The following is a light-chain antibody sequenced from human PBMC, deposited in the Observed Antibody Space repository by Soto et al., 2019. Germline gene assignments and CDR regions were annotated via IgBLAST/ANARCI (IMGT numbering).Light chain of an antibody. Sequence: QSALTQPASVSGSPGQPITISCTGTSSDVGGYRYVSWYQQHPGKAPKLMIYEVSNRPSGVSNRFSGSKSGNTASLTNSGLQAEDEADYYCSSYSSSSTLYVFGTGTKVTVL. V-gene: IGLV2-14*01. CDR3: SSYSSSSTLYV. CDR2: EVS. CDR1: SSDVGGYRY. J-gene: IGLJ1*01.